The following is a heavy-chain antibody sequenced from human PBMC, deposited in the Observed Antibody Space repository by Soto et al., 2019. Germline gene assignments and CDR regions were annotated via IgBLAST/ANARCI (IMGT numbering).Heavy chain of an antibody. J-gene: IGHJ6*02. Sequence: PGGSLRLSCTASGFTFGDYAMSWFRQAPGKGLEWVGFIRSKAYGGTTEYAASVKGRFTISRDDSKSIAYLQMNSLKTEDTAVYYCTRDSRCSSTSCYTYYYGMDVWGQGTTVTVPS. V-gene: IGHV3-49*03. CDR1: GFTFGDYA. CDR3: TRDSRCSSTSCYTYYYGMDV. D-gene: IGHD2-2*02. CDR2: IRSKAYGGTT.